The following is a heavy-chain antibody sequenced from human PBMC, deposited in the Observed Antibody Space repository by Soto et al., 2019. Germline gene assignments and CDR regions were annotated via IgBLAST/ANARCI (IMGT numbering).Heavy chain of an antibody. V-gene: IGHV4-31*03. D-gene: IGHD2-21*02. CDR3: ASIPRRGYSYGIDY. J-gene: IGHJ4*02. Sequence: QVQLQESGPGLVKPSQTLSLTCNVSGASISSGTSYWTWIRQHPGEGLEWIGHIYFTGATYSNPSHRSRLTMSVDTSKNQFSLKLTSVTAADTATYYCASIPRRGYSYGIDYWGQGTLVTVSS. CDR1: GASISSGTSY. CDR2: IYFTGAT.